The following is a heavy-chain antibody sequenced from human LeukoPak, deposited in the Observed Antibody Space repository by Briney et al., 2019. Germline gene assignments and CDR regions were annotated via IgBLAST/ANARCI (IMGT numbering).Heavy chain of an antibody. V-gene: IGHV4-61*02. CDR2: IYTSGST. Sequence: SETLSLTCTVSGGSISSGSYYWSWIRQPAGKGLEWIGRIYTSGSTNYNPSLKSRVTISVDTSKNQFSLKLSSVTAADTAVYYCARGVGRFDYWGQGTLVTVSS. J-gene: IGHJ4*02. CDR1: GGSISSGSYY. CDR3: ARGVGRFDY. D-gene: IGHD1-26*01.